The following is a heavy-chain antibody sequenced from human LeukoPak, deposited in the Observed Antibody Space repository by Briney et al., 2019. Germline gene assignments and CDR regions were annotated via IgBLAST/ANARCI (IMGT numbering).Heavy chain of an antibody. CDR3: ARREVETTFYYYYYMDV. Sequence: ASETLSLTCTVSGGSISSYYWGWIRQPPGKGLEWIGEIYYSGSTNYNPSLKSRVTISVDTSKNQFSLKLSSVTAADTAVYYCARREVETTFYYYYYMDVWGKGTTVTVSS. D-gene: IGHD2/OR15-2a*01. CDR2: IYYSGST. CDR1: GGSISSYY. V-gene: IGHV4-59*12. J-gene: IGHJ6*03.